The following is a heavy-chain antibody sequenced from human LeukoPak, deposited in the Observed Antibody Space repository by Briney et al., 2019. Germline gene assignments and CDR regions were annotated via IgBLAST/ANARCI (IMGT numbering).Heavy chain of an antibody. J-gene: IGHJ4*02. Sequence: PSETLSLTCTVSSGSISSDNYYGNWIRQPAGKGLEWMGRIYTSGSTNYNPSLKTRVTISIDTSKNQFSLKLTSVTAADTAVYYCLLRRDGYTHFDYWGQGTLVTVSS. D-gene: IGHD5-24*01. V-gene: IGHV4-61*02. CDR2: IYTSGST. CDR1: SGSISSDNYY. CDR3: LLRRDGYTHFDY.